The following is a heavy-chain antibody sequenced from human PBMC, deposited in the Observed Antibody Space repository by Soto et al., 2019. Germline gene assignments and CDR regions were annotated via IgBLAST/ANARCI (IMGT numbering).Heavy chain of an antibody. D-gene: IGHD6-13*01. CDR3: ASSAGLDHLLNYYGLNV. CDR1: GGTFTSTA. Sequence: SVKVSCKASGGTFTSTAFSWVRQAPGQGLEWMGGIIPVLGTPNYAQKFQARLTVTADASTTTVHMELSSLRSDDTAVYYCASSAGLDHLLNYYGLNVWGQGTTVPSP. J-gene: IGHJ6*02. V-gene: IGHV1-69*13. CDR2: IIPVLGTP.